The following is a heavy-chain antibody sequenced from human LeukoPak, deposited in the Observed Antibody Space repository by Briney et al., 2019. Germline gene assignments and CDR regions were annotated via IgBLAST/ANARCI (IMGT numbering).Heavy chain of an antibody. CDR1: GGTFRSYA. CDR2: IIPIFGTA. Sequence: SVKVSCKASGGTFRSYAISWVRQAPGQGLEWMGGIIPIFGTANYAQKFQGRVTITADESTSTAYMELSSLRSEDTAVYYCARXGKXYXXSGYYPYWGQGTLVTVSS. D-gene: IGHD3-22*01. V-gene: IGHV1-69*01. CDR3: ARXGKXYXXSGYYPY. J-gene: IGHJ4*02.